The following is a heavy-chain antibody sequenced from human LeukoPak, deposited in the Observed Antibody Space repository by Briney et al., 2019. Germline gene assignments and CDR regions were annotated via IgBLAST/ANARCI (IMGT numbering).Heavy chain of an antibody. D-gene: IGHD3-9*01. V-gene: IGHV3-23*01. CDR3: AKESQTYYDIMTGYPNYYFDY. J-gene: IGHJ4*02. Sequence: GGSLSLSCAASIFTFSTSAMSWVRQAPGKGLEWVSGISGSGANTYYVDSVKGRFTISRDNSKNTLYLEMSSLRSDDTAVYYCAKESQTYYDIMTGYPNYYFDYWGQGTLVTVSS. CDR2: ISGSGANT. CDR1: IFTFSTSA.